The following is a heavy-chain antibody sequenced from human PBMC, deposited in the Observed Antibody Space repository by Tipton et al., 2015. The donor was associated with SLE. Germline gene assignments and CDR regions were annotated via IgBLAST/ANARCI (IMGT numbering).Heavy chain of an antibody. CDR1: GFTFSSYE. CDR3: ARAGGLPREWLVDY. D-gene: IGHD3-3*01. J-gene: IGHJ4*02. Sequence: SLRLSCAASGFTFSSYEMNWVRQAPGKGLEWVSYISSSGSTIYYADSVKGRFTISRDNAKNSLYLQMNSLRAEDTAVYYSARAGGLPREWLVDYWGQGTLVTVSS. V-gene: IGHV3-48*03. CDR2: ISSSGSTI.